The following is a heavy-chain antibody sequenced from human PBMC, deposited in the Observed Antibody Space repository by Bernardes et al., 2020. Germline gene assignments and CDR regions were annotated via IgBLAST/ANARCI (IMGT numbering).Heavy chain of an antibody. CDR3: AKTPQANSMFGLFNP. J-gene: IGHJ5*02. D-gene: IGHD3-3*01. V-gene: IGHV3-23*01. Sequence: GGSLRLSCAASGFTFSSSAMSWVRQAPGMGLQWVSSISGNAGRIYYADSAKGRFTISRDNSKNTLYLQMSSLRVEDTAVYYCAKTPQANSMFGLFNPWGQGTLVSVSS. CDR1: GFTFSSSA. CDR2: ISGNAGRI.